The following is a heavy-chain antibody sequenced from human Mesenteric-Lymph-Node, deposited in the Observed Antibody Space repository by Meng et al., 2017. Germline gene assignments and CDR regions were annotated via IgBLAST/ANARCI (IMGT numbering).Heavy chain of an antibody. J-gene: IGHJ4*02. CDR3: ARDRATTIPHNYLAY. V-gene: IGHV3-7*01. D-gene: IGHD3-3*01. CDR2: IKQDGSEK. CDR1: GLTFSTYW. Sequence: GGSLRLSCAASGLTFSTYWMSWVRQAPGKGLEWVANIKQDGSEKYYMDSVKGRFIISRDNAENSLYLQMNSLRVEDTAVYYCARDRATTIPHNYLAYWGQGTLVTVSS.